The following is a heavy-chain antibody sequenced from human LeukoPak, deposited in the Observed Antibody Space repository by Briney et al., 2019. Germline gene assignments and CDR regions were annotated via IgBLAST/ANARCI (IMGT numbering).Heavy chain of an antibody. V-gene: IGHV5-51*01. CDR1: GYSFTTYW. CDR3: ARLKLSRPPDAFDI. D-gene: IGHD3-10*01. J-gene: IGHJ3*02. Sequence: PGESLQISCEGSGYSFTTYWIGWVRQMPGKGLEWMGIIYPGDFKTKYSPSSQGQVSISADKSISTAYLQWNSLKASDTAIYYCARLKLSRPPDAFDIWGQGTMVTVPS. CDR2: IYPGDFKT.